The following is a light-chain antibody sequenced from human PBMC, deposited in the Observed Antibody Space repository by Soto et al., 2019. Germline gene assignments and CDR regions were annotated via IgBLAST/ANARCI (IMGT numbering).Light chain of an antibody. Sequence: QSVLTQPPSVSAAPGQKVTISCSGSSSNIGNNYVSWYQQLPGTAPKLLIYVNTNRPSGVPDRFSGSKSGTSASLAITGLQAEDEADYYCQTYDSSLSGVVFGEGTQLTVL. CDR1: SSNIGNNY. J-gene: IGLJ2*01. CDR2: VNT. CDR3: QTYDSSLSGVV. V-gene: IGLV1-40*01.